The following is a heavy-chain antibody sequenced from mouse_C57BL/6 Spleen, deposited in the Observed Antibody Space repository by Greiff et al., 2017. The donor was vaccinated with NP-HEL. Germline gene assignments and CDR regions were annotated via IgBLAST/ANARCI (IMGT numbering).Heavy chain of an antibody. CDR3: AIYWDGFDY. CDR1: GYTFTDYY. Sequence: EVQLQQSGPVLVKPGASVKMSCKASGYTFTDYYMNWVKQSHGKSLEWIGVINPYNGGTSYNQKFKGKATLTVDKSSSTAYMELNSLTSEDSAVYYCAIYWDGFDYWGQGTTLTVSS. V-gene: IGHV1-19*01. CDR2: INPYNGGT. D-gene: IGHD4-1*01. J-gene: IGHJ2*01.